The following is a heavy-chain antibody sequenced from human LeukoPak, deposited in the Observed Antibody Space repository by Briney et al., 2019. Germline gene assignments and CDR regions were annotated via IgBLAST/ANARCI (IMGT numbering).Heavy chain of an antibody. Sequence: SSETPSLTCAVYGGSFSGYYWSWIRQPPGKGLEWIGEINHSGSTNYNPSLKSRVTISVDTSKNQFSLKLSSVTAADTAVYYCVYSSGWYYFDYWGQGTLVTVSS. D-gene: IGHD6-19*01. J-gene: IGHJ4*02. CDR3: VYSSGWYYFDY. CDR1: GGSFSGYY. CDR2: INHSGST. V-gene: IGHV4-34*01.